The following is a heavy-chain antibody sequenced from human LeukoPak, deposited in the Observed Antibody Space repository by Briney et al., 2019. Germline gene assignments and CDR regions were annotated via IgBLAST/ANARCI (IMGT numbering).Heavy chain of an antibody. V-gene: IGHV4-39*01. CDR3: ARQVTTYYYDSSGYTIFDY. CDR2: IYYSGST. D-gene: IGHD3-22*01. CDR1: GGSISSSGYY. Sequence: SETLSLTCTVSGGSISSSGYYWGWIRQPPGKGLEWIGSIYYSGSTYYNPSLKSRVTISVDTSKNQFSLKLSSVTAADTAVYYCARQVTTYYYDSSGYTIFDYWGQGTLVTVSS. J-gene: IGHJ4*02.